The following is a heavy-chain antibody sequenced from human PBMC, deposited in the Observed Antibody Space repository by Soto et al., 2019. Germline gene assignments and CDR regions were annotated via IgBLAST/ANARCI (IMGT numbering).Heavy chain of an antibody. CDR1: GGSISTYY. D-gene: IGHD4-17*01. V-gene: IGHV4-59*12. Sequence: SETLSLTCSVLGGSISTYYWSWIRQPPGKGLEWIGYIYHSGSTYYNPSLKSRVTISVDRSKNQFSLKLSSVTAADTAVYYCARAHYGDYGYGMDVWGQGTTVTVSS. CDR3: ARAHYGDYGYGMDV. CDR2: IYHSGST. J-gene: IGHJ6*02.